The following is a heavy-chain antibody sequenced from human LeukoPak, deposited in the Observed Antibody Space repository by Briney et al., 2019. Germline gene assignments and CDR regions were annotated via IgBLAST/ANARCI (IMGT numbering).Heavy chain of an antibody. J-gene: IGHJ5*02. CDR2: INPNRGGT. CDR1: GYTFTSYY. V-gene: IGHV1-2*02. Sequence: ASVNVSCKASGYTFTSYYMHWVRQAPGQGLEWMGWINPNRGGTNYAQKFQGRATMTRDTSISTAYMELSRLRSDDTAVYYCARGLYYYDSNGYYYAWFDPWGQGTLVTVSS. CDR3: ARGLYYYDSNGYYYAWFDP. D-gene: IGHD3-22*01.